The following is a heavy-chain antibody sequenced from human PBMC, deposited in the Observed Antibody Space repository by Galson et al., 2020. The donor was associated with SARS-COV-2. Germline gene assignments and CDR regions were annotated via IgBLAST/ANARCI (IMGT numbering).Heavy chain of an antibody. Sequence: SVKVSCKASGGTFSSYAISWVRQAPGQGLEWMGGIIPIFGTANYAQKFQGRVTITADESTSTAYMELSSLRSEDTAVYYCARGGWKGSGGSRRYHWFDPWGQGTLVTVSS. J-gene: IGHJ5*02. D-gene: IGHD2-15*01. CDR1: GGTFSSYA. CDR2: IIPIFGTA. CDR3: ARGGWKGSGGSRRYHWFDP. V-gene: IGHV1-69*13.